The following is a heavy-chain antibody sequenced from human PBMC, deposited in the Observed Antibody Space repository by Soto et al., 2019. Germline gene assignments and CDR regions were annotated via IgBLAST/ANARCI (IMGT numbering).Heavy chain of an antibody. CDR3: ARYCSSTSCDHYFDY. CDR1: GYSFTNYD. J-gene: IGHJ4*02. CDR2: ISPYNGDT. Sequence: ASEKVSCKASGYSFTNYDISWVRQAPGQWLEWMGWISPYNGDTNYAQKLQGRVTMTTDTSTSTAYMELRSLRSDDTAVYYCARYCSSTSCDHYFDYWGQGTLVTVSS. D-gene: IGHD2-2*01. V-gene: IGHV1-18*01.